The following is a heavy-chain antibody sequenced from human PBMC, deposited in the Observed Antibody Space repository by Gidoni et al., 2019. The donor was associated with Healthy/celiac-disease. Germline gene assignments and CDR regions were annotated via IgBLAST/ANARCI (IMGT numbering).Heavy chain of an antibody. CDR3: AREGYCSSTSCYRGGFDP. V-gene: IGHV1-69*01. Sequence: QVQLVQSGAEVKKPGSSVKASCKASGGTFSTYAHSWVRQAPGQGLEWMGGIIPIFGTANYAQKFQGRVTITADESTSTAYMELSSLRSEDTAVYYCAREGYCSSTSCYRGGFDPWGQGTLVTVSS. D-gene: IGHD2-2*02. CDR1: GGTFSTYA. CDR2: IIPIFGTA. J-gene: IGHJ5*02.